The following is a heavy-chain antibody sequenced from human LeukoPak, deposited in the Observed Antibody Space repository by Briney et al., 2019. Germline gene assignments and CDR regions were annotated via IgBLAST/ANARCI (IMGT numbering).Heavy chain of an antibody. D-gene: IGHD6-13*01. CDR2: ISSSSSYI. CDR1: GFTFSSYS. J-gene: IGHJ4*02. V-gene: IGHV3-21*01. Sequence: GGSLRLSCAASGFTFSSYSMNWVRQAPGKGLEWVSSISSSSSYIYYADSVKGRFTISRDNSKNTLYLQMNSLRAEDTAVYYCARDQKAAANFDYWGQGTLVTVSS. CDR3: ARDQKAAANFDY.